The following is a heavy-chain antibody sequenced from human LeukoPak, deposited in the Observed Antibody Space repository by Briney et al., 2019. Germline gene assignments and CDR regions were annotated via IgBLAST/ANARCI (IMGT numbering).Heavy chain of an antibody. CDR3: ARDAPRNGMDV. CDR2: IIPILGIA. Sequence: ASVKVSCKASGYTFTSYDINWVRQATGQGLEWMGWIIPILGIANYAQKFQGRVTITADKSTSTAYMELSSLRSEDTAVYYCARDAPRNGMDVWGQGTTVTVSS. V-gene: IGHV1-69*10. CDR1: GYTFTSYD. J-gene: IGHJ6*02.